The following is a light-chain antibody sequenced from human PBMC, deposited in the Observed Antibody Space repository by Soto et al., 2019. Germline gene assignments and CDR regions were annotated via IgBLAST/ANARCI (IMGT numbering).Light chain of an antibody. CDR3: QQRSKWPPEVT. V-gene: IGKV1-9*01. J-gene: IGKJ5*01. Sequence: IQLTQSPSSLSASVGDRVTITCRASQDISSYLAWYQQTPGKAPILLIYDAATLQSGVPSRFSGSGSGTDFTLTISSLQPEDFATYYCQQRSKWPPEVTFGQGTRLEIK. CDR1: QDISSY. CDR2: DAA.